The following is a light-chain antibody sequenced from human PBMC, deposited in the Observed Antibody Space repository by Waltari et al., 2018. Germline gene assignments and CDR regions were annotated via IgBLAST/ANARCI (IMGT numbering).Light chain of an antibody. Sequence: DVVMTQSPLSLPVTLGQPASISCRSSQSLVYSDGNTYLNWFQQRPGQSPRRLIYKVSNRDSGVPDRFSGSGSGTDFTLKISRVEAEDFVVYYCQQYSSSPRTFGQGTKVEIK. CDR1: QSLVYSDGNTY. CDR3: QQYSSSPRT. J-gene: IGKJ1*01. V-gene: IGKV2-30*01. CDR2: KVS.